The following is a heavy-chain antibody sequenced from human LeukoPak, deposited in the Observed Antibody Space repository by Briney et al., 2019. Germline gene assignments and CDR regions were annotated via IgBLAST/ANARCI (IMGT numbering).Heavy chain of an antibody. D-gene: IGHD3-3*01. V-gene: IGHV4-4*02. CDR2: VYHDGGT. CDR3: ARTNGDFWSGYYISYYYYGMDV. J-gene: IGHJ6*02. Sequence: PSETLSLTCVVSGGSVSSSKWWSWVRQPPGKGLEWIGQVYHDGGTNYNPSLKSRVTISVDTSKNQFSLKLSSVTAADTAVYYCARTNGDFWSGYYISYYYYGMDVWGQGTTVTVSS. CDR1: GGSVSSSKW.